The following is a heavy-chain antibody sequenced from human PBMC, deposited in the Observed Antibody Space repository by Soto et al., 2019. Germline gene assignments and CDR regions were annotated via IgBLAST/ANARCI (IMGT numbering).Heavy chain of an antibody. CDR3: RRSSRYSTDV. V-gene: IGHV4-39*01. D-gene: IGHD6-13*01. Sequence: QLQLQESGPGLVKPSETLSLTCTVSGGSISSSSYWGWIRQPPGKGLEWIGSIYSIRSTYYNPSLKSRVTISVDTSKNQSSLKLSSVTAADTAVYYCRRSSRYSTDVWGQGTTVTVSS. CDR2: IYSIRST. J-gene: IGHJ6*02. CDR1: GGSISSSSY.